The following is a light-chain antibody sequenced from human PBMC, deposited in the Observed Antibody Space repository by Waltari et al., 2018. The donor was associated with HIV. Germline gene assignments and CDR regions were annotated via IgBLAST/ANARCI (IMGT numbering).Light chain of an antibody. CDR3: LQSSTFPYT. Sequence: ELVLTQSPDFQSVTPGAKVTITCRASQNTGTSLNWYQQKPGQSPNLLIKFASQSFSWVPSRFSGSGSGTDFTLTINSLEAEDAATYYCLQSSTFPYTFGQGTKLEIK. CDR2: FAS. V-gene: IGKV6-21*01. CDR1: QNTGTS. J-gene: IGKJ2*01.